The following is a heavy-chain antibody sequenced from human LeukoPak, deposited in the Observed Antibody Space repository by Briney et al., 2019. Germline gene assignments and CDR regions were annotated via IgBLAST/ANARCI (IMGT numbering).Heavy chain of an antibody. V-gene: IGHV6-1*01. Sequence: SQTLSLTCAISGDSVSSNSAASTWIRQSPSRGLEWLGRTYYRSKWYNDYAVSVKSRITINPDTSKNQFSLQLNSVTPEDTAVYYCARDRDIVGANYYYGMDVWGQGTTVTVSS. CDR3: ARDRDIVGANYYYGMDV. J-gene: IGHJ6*02. CDR1: GDSVSSNSAA. CDR2: TYYRSKWYN. D-gene: IGHD1-26*01.